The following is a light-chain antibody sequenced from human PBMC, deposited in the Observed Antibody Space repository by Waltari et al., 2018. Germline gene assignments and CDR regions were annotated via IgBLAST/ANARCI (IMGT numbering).Light chain of an antibody. J-gene: IGLJ3*02. CDR1: SFNIGNNY. Sequence: QSVLTQPPSVSAAPGQKVTISCSGSSFNIGNNYVSWYQQVPGTAPKLLIYEKNKRPSGIPDRFSGSKSGTSATLGITGLQTGDEADYYCGTWDSGLSGGVFGGGTKLTVL. CDR2: EKN. CDR3: GTWDSGLSGGV. V-gene: IGLV1-51*02.